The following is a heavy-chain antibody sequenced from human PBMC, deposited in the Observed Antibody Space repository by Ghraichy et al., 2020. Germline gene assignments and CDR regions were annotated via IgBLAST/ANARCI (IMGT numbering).Heavy chain of an antibody. CDR2: IKQDGSER. D-gene: IGHD5-18*01. J-gene: IGHJ4*02. V-gene: IGHV3-7*04. CDR3: GRGGYIYGSNPVDY. CDR1: GFTFNTYY. Sequence: GSLRLSCAASGFTFNTYYMTWVRQAPGKGLEWVANIKQDGSERYYVDSVKGRFTISRDNAKDSVYLQMGSLRAEDTAVYFCGRGGYIYGSNPVDYWGQGTQVTVSS.